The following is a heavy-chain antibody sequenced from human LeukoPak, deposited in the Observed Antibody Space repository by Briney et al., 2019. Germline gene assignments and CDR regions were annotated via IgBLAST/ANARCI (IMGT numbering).Heavy chain of an antibody. J-gene: IGHJ6*03. D-gene: IGHD6-19*01. V-gene: IGHV3-15*01. CDR3: AREESYSSGWYLEYYYYYYMDV. Sequence: GGSLRLSCAASGFTFSNAWMSWVRQAPGKGLEWVGRIKSKTDGGTTDYAAPVKGRFTISRGNAKNSLYLQMNSLRAEDTAVYYCAREESYSSGWYLEYYYYYYMDVWGKGTTVTISS. CDR1: GFTFSNAW. CDR2: IKSKTDGGTT.